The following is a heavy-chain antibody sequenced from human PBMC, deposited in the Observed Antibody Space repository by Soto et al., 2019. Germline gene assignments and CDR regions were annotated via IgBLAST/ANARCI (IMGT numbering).Heavy chain of an antibody. J-gene: IGHJ6*02. Sequence: QVQLVQSGAEVKKPGASVKVSCKASGYTFTSYDINWVRQATGQGLEWMGWMNPNSGNTGYAQKFQGRVTMTRNNSISTAYMELSSLRSEDTAVYYCARVESSGLKGYYYYGMDVWGQGTTVTVSS. D-gene: IGHD6-19*01. CDR1: GYTFTSYD. V-gene: IGHV1-8*01. CDR2: MNPNSGNT. CDR3: ARVESSGLKGYYYYGMDV.